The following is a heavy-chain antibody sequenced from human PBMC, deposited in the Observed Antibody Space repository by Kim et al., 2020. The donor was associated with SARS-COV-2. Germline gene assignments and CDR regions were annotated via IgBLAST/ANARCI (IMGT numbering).Heavy chain of an antibody. J-gene: IGHJ4*02. Sequence: SETLSLTCTVSGGSISSYYWSWIRQPAGKGLEWIGRIYTSGSTNYNPSLKSRVTMSVDTSKNQFSLKLSSVTAADTAVYYCARDRSGYYDSSGYYDYWGQGTLVTVSS. CDR3: ARDRSGYYDSSGYYDY. CDR2: IYTSGST. V-gene: IGHV4-4*07. D-gene: IGHD3-22*01. CDR1: GGSISSYY.